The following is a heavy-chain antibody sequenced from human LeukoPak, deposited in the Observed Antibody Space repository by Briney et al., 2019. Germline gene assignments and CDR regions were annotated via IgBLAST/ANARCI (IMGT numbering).Heavy chain of an antibody. J-gene: IGHJ4*02. CDR1: GYSISSGYY. V-gene: IGHV4-38-2*02. CDR2: FYHSGST. CDR3: ARGSGSYYFDY. Sequence: SETLSLTCTVSGYSISSGYYWGWIRQPPGKGLEWIGSFYHSGSTYYNPSLKSRVTISVDRSKNQFSLKLSSVTAADTAVYYCARGSGSYYFDYWGQGTLVTVSS. D-gene: IGHD1-26*01.